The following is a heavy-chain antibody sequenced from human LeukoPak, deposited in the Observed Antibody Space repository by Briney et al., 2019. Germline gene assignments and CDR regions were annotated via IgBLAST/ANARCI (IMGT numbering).Heavy chain of an antibody. CDR1: GGSVSSGGYY. J-gene: IGHJ6*03. V-gene: IGHV4-31*03. CDR3: ASALYYFYMDV. Sequence: SETLSLTCTVSGGSVSSGGYYWSWVRQHPGKGLEWIEYIYYSGSTYYNPSLKSRVTISLDTSKNHFSLTLSSVAAADTAVYYCASALYYFYMDVWGKGTTVTVSS. CDR2: IYYSGST.